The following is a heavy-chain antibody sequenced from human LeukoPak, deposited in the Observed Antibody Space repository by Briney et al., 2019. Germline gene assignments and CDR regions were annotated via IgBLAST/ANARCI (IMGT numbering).Heavy chain of an antibody. CDR2: INHSGST. J-gene: IGHJ4*02. V-gene: IGHV4-34*01. D-gene: IGHD6-13*01. CDR1: GGSFSGYY. Sequence: SETLSLTCAVYGGSFSGYYWSWIRQPPGKGLEWIGEINHSGSTNYNPSLKSRVTISVDTSKNQFSLRLRSVTAADTAVYYCASQIASAGTAGFDFWGQGALVTVSS. CDR3: ASQIASAGTAGFDF.